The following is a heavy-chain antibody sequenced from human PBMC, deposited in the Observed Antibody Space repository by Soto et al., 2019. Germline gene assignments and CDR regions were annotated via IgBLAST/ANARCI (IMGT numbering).Heavy chain of an antibody. D-gene: IGHD3-22*01. V-gene: IGHV5-51*01. J-gene: IGHJ4*02. CDR3: ARVGYDSSGYYHLYYFDY. Sequence: VESLKISCKGSGYSFTSYWICCLLQLPVKVLEWMGIIYPGDSDTRYSPSFQGQVTISADKSISTAYLQWSSLKASDTAMYYCARVGYDSSGYYHLYYFDYWGQGTLVTVSS. CDR2: IYPGDSDT. CDR1: GYSFTSYW.